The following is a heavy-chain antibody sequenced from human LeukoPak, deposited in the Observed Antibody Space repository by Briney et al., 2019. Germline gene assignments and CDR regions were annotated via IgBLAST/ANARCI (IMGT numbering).Heavy chain of an antibody. V-gene: IGHV6-1*01. CDR1: GDSVSSNSAA. J-gene: IGHJ4*02. CDR3: ARLSGWYFDY. D-gene: IGHD6-19*01. CDR2: TYYRSKWYN. Sequence: SQTLSLTFAISGDSVSSNSAAWNWLRQSPSRGLEWLGSTYYRSKWYNDYAVSVKSRITINPHTSTNQSSLQLNSVTPEDTAVYYCARLSGWYFDYWGQGTLVTASS.